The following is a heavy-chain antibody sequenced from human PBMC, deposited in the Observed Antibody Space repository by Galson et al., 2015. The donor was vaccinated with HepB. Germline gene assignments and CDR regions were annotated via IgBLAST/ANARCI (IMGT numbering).Heavy chain of an antibody. Sequence: SLRLSCAASGFTFSSYDMTWVRQAPGQGLEWVSTISAGGGSADYADSVKGRFTMSRDNSKDTLYLQMNSLRAEDTAVYYCAYRTGFDYWGQGTLVTVSS. CDR2: ISAGGGSA. J-gene: IGHJ4*02. CDR3: AYRTGFDY. CDR1: GFTFSSYD. V-gene: IGHV3-23*01. D-gene: IGHD3/OR15-3a*01.